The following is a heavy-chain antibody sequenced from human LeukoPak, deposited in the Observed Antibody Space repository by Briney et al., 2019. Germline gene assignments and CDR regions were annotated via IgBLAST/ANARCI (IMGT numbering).Heavy chain of an antibody. CDR1: GFTFSSYA. CDR3: ARVGDHFHWYLDL. V-gene: IGHV3-23*01. D-gene: IGHD3-10*01. J-gene: IGHJ2*01. CDR2: ISGSGGST. Sequence: PGGSLRLSCAASGFTFSSYAMSWVRQAPGKGLEWVSAISGSGGSTYYANSVKGRFTISRDSSKNILFLQMNDLRAEDTAVYYCARVGDHFHWYLDLWGRGTLVTVSS.